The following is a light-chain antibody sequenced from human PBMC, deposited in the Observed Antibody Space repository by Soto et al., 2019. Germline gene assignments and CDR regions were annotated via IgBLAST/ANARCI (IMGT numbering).Light chain of an antibody. CDR2: KAS. J-gene: IGKJ1*01. V-gene: IGKV1-5*03. Sequence: DIQMTQSPSTLSASVGDRVTITCRASQSISSWLAWYQQKPGTAPKLLIYKASTLRSGVPSRFSGSGSGTEFTLTISSLQLDDFATYYCQQYSDNWTFGQGTKVDIK. CDR3: QQYSDNWT. CDR1: QSISSW.